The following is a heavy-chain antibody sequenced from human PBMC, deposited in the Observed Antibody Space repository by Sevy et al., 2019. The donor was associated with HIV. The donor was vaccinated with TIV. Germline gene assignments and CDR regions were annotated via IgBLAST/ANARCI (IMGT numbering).Heavy chain of an antibody. J-gene: IGHJ4*02. V-gene: IGHV3-23*01. CDR1: GFTFSSYA. CDR2: FSGSGART. Sequence: GGSLRLSCAASGFTFSSYAMSWVRQAPGKGLEWVSTFSGSGARTYYADSVKGRFTISRDNSKNTLYLQMNSLRADDTAIYYCAKEGYGYWGQGTLVTVSS. CDR3: AKEGYGY. D-gene: IGHD5-12*01.